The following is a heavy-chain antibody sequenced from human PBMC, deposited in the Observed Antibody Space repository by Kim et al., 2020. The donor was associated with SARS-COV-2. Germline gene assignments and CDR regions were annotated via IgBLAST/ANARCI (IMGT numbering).Heavy chain of an antibody. CDR1: GGSISSSSYY. J-gene: IGHJ6*02. CDR3: ARQNRIHYDSSGLKNYYYYGMDV. V-gene: IGHV4-39*01. Sequence: SETLSLTCTVSGGSISSSSYYWGWIRQPPGKGLEWIGSIYYSGSTYYNPSLKSRVTISVDTSKNQFSLKLSSVTAADTAVYYCARQNRIHYDSSGLKNYYYYGMDVWGQGTTVTVSS. CDR2: IYYSGST. D-gene: IGHD3-22*01.